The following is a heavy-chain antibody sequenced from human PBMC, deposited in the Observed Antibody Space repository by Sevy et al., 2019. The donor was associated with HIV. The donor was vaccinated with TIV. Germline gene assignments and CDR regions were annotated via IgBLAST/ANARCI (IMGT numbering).Heavy chain of an antibody. CDR2: ISNDGSDK. CDR1: GFTFSSYA. J-gene: IGHJ4*02. V-gene: IGHV3-30-3*01. Sequence: GGSLRLSCAASGFTFSSYAMHWVRQAPGKGLKWVAGISNDGSDKYYVDSVKGRFTISRDNSKNTLYLRMNSLTTEDTAVCYCARGDGMAAVDFDYWGLGTLVTVST. D-gene: IGHD6-13*01. CDR3: ARGDGMAAVDFDY.